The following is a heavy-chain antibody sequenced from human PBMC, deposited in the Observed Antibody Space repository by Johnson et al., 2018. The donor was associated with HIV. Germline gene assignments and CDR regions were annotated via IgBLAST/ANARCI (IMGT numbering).Heavy chain of an antibody. CDR1: GFTFSSYG. Sequence: VQLLESGGGVVQPGRSMRLSCAASGFTFSSYGMHWVRQAPGKGLEWVAVISYDGSNKYYADSVKGRFTISRDNSKNTLYLQMNSLRAEDTAVYYCARWTVTRGAFDIWGQGTMVTVSS. J-gene: IGHJ3*02. V-gene: IGHV3-30*03. CDR3: ARWTVTRGAFDI. D-gene: IGHD4-17*01. CDR2: ISYDGSNK.